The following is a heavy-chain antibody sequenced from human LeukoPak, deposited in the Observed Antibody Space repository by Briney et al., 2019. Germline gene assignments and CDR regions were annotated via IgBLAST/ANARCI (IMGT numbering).Heavy chain of an antibody. Sequence: GASVKVSCKASGYTFTGYYMHWVRQAPGQGLEWMGWINPNSGGTNYAQKFQGRVTMTRDTSISTAYMELSRLRAEDTAVYYCAREKLELRDDAFDIWGQGTLVTVSS. CDR3: AREKLELRDDAFDI. CDR1: GYTFTGYY. J-gene: IGHJ3*02. D-gene: IGHD1-7*01. CDR2: INPNSGGT. V-gene: IGHV1-2*02.